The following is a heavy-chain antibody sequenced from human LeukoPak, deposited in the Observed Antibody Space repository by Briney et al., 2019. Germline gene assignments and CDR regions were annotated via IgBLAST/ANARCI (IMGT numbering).Heavy chain of an antibody. J-gene: IGHJ6*02. CDR3: ARDAVDTADAV. CDR1: GFTFSSYS. Sequence: GGSLRLSCAASGFTFSSYSMNWVRQAPGKGLVWVSHINSDGSITSYADSVKGRFTISRDNAKNTLYLQMNSLRAEDTAVYYCARDAVDTADAVWGQGTTVTVSS. D-gene: IGHD5-18*01. CDR2: INSDGSIT. V-gene: IGHV3-74*01.